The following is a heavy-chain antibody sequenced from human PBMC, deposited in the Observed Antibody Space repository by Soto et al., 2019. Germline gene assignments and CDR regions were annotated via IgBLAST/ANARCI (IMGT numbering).Heavy chain of an antibody. Sequence: QVQLQESGPGQVKPSETLFLTCTVSGGPVSSGTYYWSWIRQPAGKGLEWMGYIYRGSPNYNPSLESRATTSVATFRPQFSLMLISVTAADTAVYYCSRDQGLGAGYFALWGRGTLVTVSS. CDR3: SRDQGLGAGYFAL. J-gene: IGHJ2*01. V-gene: IGHV4-61*01. CDR2: IYRGSP. CDR1: GGPVSSGTYY. D-gene: IGHD3-16*01.